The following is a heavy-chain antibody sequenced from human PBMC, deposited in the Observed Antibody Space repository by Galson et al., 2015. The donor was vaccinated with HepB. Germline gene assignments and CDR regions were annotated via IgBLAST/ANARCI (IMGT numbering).Heavy chain of an antibody. Sequence: SVKVSCKASGSTFNSYYFHWVRQAPGQGLEWMGISGPIDVTTSNAQNFQGRVTMTRDTSTSTVYMELRSLRSEDTAVYYCAAAVDTAMVGFYWGQGTLVTVTP. D-gene: IGHD5-18*01. J-gene: IGHJ4*02. CDR1: GSTFNSYY. V-gene: IGHV1-46*02. CDR3: AAAVDTAMVGFY. CDR2: SGPIDVTT.